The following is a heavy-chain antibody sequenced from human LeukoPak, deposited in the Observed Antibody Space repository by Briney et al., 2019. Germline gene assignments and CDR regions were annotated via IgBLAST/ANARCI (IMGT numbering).Heavy chain of an antibody. V-gene: IGHV1-3*01. CDR2: INAGNGNT. D-gene: IGHD6-19*01. J-gene: IGHJ4*02. Sequence: GASVKVSCKASGYTFTSYAMHWVRQAPGQRLEWMGWINAGNGNTKYSQKFQGRVTITRDTSASTAYMELSSLRSEDTAVYYCARDEVVKQWRRHLFDYWGQGTLVTVSS. CDR3: ARDEVVKQWRRHLFDY. CDR1: GYTFTSYA.